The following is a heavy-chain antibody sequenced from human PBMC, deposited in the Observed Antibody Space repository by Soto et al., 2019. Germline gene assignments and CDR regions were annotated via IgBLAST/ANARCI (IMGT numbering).Heavy chain of an antibody. CDR1: GFTFSSYA. D-gene: IGHD3-22*01. Sequence: EVQLLESGGGLVQPGGSLRLSCAASGFTFSSYAMSWVRQAPGKGLEWVSRISGSGGSTYYADSVKGRFTISRDNSKNRLYLPMNSLRAEDTAVYYCARTVYYYDSRGYYSYWGQGTLGSVSS. CDR3: ARTVYYYDSRGYYSY. V-gene: IGHV3-23*01. CDR2: ISGSGGST. J-gene: IGHJ4*02.